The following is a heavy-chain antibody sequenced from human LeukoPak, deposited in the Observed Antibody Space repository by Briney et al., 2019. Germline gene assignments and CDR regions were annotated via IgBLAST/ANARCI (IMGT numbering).Heavy chain of an antibody. V-gene: IGHV4-61*01. CDR3: ASGREYYGWGSYYTVDY. CDR1: GGSVSSGRYY. CDR2: IYYSGST. Sequence: PEALSHTSTDCGGSVSSGRYYWSWIRLPPGEGLGWMGYIYYSGSTNYNSSLKSRVTISVDTSKNQFSLKLSSVTAADTDVYYCASGREYYGWGSYYTVDYWGQGTLVTVSS. J-gene: IGHJ4*02. D-gene: IGHD3-10*01.